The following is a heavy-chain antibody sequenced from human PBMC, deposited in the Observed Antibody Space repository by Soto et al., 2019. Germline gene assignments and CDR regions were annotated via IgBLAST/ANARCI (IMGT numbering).Heavy chain of an antibody. Sequence: SETVSLTFTVSGCSISNSSYNWGWIRQPPGKGLEWIGEIYHSGSTNYNPSLKSRVTISVDTSKNQFSLKLSSVTAADTAVYYCATPQDYDDCLDSWGQGTLVT. D-gene: IGHD3-22*01. J-gene: IGHJ4*02. CDR1: GCSISNSSYN. CDR3: ATPQDYDDCLDS. V-gene: IGHV4-39*07. CDR2: IYHSGST.